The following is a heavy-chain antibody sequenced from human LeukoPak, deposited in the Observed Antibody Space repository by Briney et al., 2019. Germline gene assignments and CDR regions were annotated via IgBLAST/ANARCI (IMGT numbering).Heavy chain of an antibody. V-gene: IGHV1-46*01. Sequence: EASVKVSCKASGYTFTSYYMHWVGQAPGQGLEWMGIIDPSDGSTSCAQKFQGRVTMTRDRSTSTVYMELSSLRSEDTAVYYCARSKKKFDYWGQGTLVTVSS. CDR1: GYTFTSYY. CDR2: IDPSDGST. J-gene: IGHJ4*02. CDR3: ARSKKKFDY.